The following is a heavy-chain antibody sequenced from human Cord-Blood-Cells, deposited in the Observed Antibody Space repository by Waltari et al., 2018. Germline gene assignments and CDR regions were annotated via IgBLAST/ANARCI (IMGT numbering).Heavy chain of an antibody. Sequence: EVQLVESGGGLVQPGWSVRLSGGGSGFVFGRYWIGWVRQAPGKGLEWVANIKQDGSEKYYVDSVKGRFTISRDNAKNSLYLQMNSLRAEDTAVYYCALSSGDQAYWGQGTLVTVSS. CDR2: IKQDGSEK. D-gene: IGHD7-27*01. J-gene: IGHJ4*02. CDR1: GFVFGRYW. CDR3: ALSSGDQAY. V-gene: IGHV3-7*01.